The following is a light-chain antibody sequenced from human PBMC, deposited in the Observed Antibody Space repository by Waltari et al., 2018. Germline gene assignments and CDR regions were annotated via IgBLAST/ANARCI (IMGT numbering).Light chain of an antibody. Sequence: QSALTQPASVSGSPGQSITISCTGPSSDVGPYHLVSWYQQHPGKAPKLMIYEGTKRPSGVSNRFSGSKSGNTASLTISGLQAEDEAHYYCCSYAGGRPHVVFGGGTQLTVL. J-gene: IGLJ2*01. CDR1: SSDVGPYHL. V-gene: IGLV2-23*01. CDR3: CSYAGGRPHVV. CDR2: EGT.